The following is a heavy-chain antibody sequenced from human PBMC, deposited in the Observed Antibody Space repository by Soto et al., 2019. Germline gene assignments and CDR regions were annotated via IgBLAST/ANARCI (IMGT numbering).Heavy chain of an antibody. CDR3: AKATATGGGAFDI. CDR2: ILVGGST. V-gene: IGHV3-23*01. Sequence: LRLSCAASGFICSDYDTSWVRQAPGKGLEWVSTILVGGSTHYEDSVKGRFTISRDRSKNTVYLQMNSLTVGDTAVYYCAKATATGGGAFDICGQGAMVTVSS. CDR1: GFICSDYD. D-gene: IGHD2-8*02. J-gene: IGHJ3*02.